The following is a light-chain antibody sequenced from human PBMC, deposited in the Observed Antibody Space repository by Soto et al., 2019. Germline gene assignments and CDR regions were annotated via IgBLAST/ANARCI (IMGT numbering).Light chain of an antibody. CDR3: SSYRSSNTPYV. CDR1: GSDIGDYKY. V-gene: IGLV2-14*01. J-gene: IGLJ1*01. CDR2: EVS. Sequence: QSALTQPASVSGSPGQSITISCTGTGSDIGDYKYVSWYQQHPGKAPKLMIYEVSNRPSGVSNRFSGSKSGNTASLTISGLPADDDADYYCSSYRSSNTPYVFGTGTKLTVL.